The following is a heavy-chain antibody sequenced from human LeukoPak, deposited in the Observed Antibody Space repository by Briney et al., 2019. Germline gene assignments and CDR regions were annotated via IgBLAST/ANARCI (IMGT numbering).Heavy chain of an antibody. D-gene: IGHD3-22*01. CDR3: ARHFGGYYYDSSGSPGWFDP. J-gene: IGHJ5*02. Sequence: WVRQPPGKGLEWIGSIYYSGSTYYNPSLKSRVTISVDTSKNQFSLKLSSVTAADTAVYYCARHFGGYYYDSSGSPGWFDPWGQGTLVTVSS. CDR2: IYYSGST. V-gene: IGHV4-39*01.